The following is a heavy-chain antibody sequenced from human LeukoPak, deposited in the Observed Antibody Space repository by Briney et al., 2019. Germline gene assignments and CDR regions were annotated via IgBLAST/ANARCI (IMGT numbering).Heavy chain of an antibody. V-gene: IGHV3-7*01. CDR1: GFTFSSYW. Sequence: GGSLRLSCAASGFTFSSYWMSWVRQAPGKGLEWVANIKQDGSEKYYVDSVKGRFTISRDNAKNSLYLQMNSLRAEDTAVYYCARGGSSWYDYYYYYIDVWGKGTTVTVSS. CDR2: IKQDGSEK. D-gene: IGHD6-13*01. CDR3: ARGGSSWYDYYYYYIDV. J-gene: IGHJ6*03.